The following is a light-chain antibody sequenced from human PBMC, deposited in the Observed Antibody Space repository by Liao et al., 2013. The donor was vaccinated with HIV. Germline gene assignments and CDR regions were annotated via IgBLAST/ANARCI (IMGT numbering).Light chain of an antibody. Sequence: SYELTQPPSVSVSPGQTASITCSGDKLGDKYACWYQQKPGQSPVLVIYQDSKRPSGIPERFSGSNSGNTATLTISRVEAGDEADYYCQVWDSSSDHLNWVFGGGTKLTVL. V-gene: IGLV3-1*01. CDR3: QVWDSSSDHLNWV. J-gene: IGLJ3*02. CDR2: QDS. CDR1: KLGDKY.